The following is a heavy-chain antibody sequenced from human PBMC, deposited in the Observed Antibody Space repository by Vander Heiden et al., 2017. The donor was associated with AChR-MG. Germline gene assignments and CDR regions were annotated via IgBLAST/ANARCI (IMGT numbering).Heavy chain of an antibody. V-gene: IGHV3-21*01. CDR3: ARSVVYYHYRDV. D-gene: IGHD2-15*01. CDR2: SSSSRSYI. Sequence: VQLVESGGCLVEPGGSLSLSCAASGFSFPAYPMHSVRQTPGKGLEWVSSSSSSRSYIYYADSVKGRFTISRDNAKNSVYLETNSLRAEDTAVYYCARSVVYYHYRDVWGIGTTGTAAS. CDR1: GFSFPAYP. J-gene: IGHJ6*03.